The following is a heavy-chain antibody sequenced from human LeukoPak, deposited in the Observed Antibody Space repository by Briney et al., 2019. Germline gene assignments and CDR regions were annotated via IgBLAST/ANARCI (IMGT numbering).Heavy chain of an antibody. CDR2: IYHSGST. V-gene: IGHV4-4*02. J-gene: IGHJ5*02. D-gene: IGHD6-13*01. Sequence: SETLSLTCAVSGGSISSSNWWSWVRQPPGKGLEWIGEIYHSGSTNYNPSLKSRVTISVDTSKNQFSLKLSSVTAADTAVYYCARDSRSSSWYFKQESWFDPWGQGTLVTVSS. CDR1: GGSISSSNW. CDR3: ARDSRSSSWYFKQESWFDP.